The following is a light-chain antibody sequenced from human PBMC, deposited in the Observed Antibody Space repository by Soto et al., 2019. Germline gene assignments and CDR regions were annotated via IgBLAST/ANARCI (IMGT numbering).Light chain of an antibody. J-gene: IGKJ5*01. Sequence: EIVLRPPPATLTLSPGERATPSCRASQSVSSYLAWYQQKPGQAPRLLIYDASRRATGIPDRFSGSGSGTDFTLKISRVEADDFGLYCCMQDAQDPITFGQGTRLGI. CDR1: QSVSSY. CDR2: DAS. CDR3: MQDAQDPIT. V-gene: IGKV3-11*01.